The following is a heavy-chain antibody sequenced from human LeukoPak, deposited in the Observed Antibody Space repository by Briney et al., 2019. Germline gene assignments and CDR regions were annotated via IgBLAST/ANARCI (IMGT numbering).Heavy chain of an antibody. V-gene: IGHV3-48*02. CDR2: ISSTSNPI. CDR1: GFTFSSYS. D-gene: IGHD1-26*01. J-gene: IGHJ4*02. Sequence: QPGGSLRLSCAASGFTFSSYSMNWVRQAPGKGLEWLSYISSTSNPIYYADSVKGRFTISRDNAKNSLYLQMNSLRDEDTAVYYCARAGVGARFEDYWGQGTLVTVSS. CDR3: ARAGVGARFEDY.